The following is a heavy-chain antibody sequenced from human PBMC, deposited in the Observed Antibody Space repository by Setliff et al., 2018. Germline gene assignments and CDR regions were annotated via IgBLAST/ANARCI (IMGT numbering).Heavy chain of an antibody. CDR2: IIPIFGTA. CDR3: GRGGIRYSSSSGYYHYYMDV. J-gene: IGHJ6*03. D-gene: IGHD6-6*01. CDR1: GGTFSSYA. V-gene: IGHV1-69*05. Sequence: SVKVSCKASGGTFSSYAISWVRQAPGQGLEWMGGIIPIFGTANYAQKFQGRVTITTDESTSTAYMELSSLRSEDTAVYYCGRGGIRYSSSSGYYHYYMDVWGKGTTVTVSS.